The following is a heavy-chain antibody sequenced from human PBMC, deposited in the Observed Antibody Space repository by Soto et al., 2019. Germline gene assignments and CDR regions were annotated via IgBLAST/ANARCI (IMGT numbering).Heavy chain of an antibody. Sequence: ETLSLTCAFSGGPISSSNWWGWVRQPPGKGLEWVGESYHSGSTNYNPSLKSRVTISVDKSKNQFSVKLSSVTAADTDVYYCARGADNSSWPYYYYYGMDVWGQGTTVTVSS. CDR3: ARGADNSSWPYYYYYGMDV. CDR1: GGPISSSNW. D-gene: IGHD6-13*01. V-gene: IGHV4-4*02. J-gene: IGHJ6*02. CDR2: SYHSGST.